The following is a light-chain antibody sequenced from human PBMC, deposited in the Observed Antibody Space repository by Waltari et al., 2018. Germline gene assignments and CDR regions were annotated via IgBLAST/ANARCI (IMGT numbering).Light chain of an antibody. Sequence: SYELTQPPSVSVAPGQPASITCSGDKWGDKYACWYQQKPGQSPVLVIYHDSKRPSGIPGRFSGSNSGNTATLTISGTQAMDEADYYCQAWDSSTGGVFGTGTKVTVL. CDR1: KWGDKY. CDR2: HDS. V-gene: IGLV3-1*01. J-gene: IGLJ1*01. CDR3: QAWDSSTGGV.